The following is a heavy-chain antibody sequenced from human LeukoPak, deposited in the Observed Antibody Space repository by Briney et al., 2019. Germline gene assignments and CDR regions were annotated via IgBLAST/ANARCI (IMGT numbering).Heavy chain of an antibody. CDR2: VSAYNGNT. CDR3: ARDNPKRGQWLGPNDAFDI. D-gene: IGHD6-19*01. Sequence: ASVKVSCKASGYTFTSYGISWVRQAPGQGLEWMGWVSAYNGNTNYAQKLQGRVTMTTDTSTSTAYMELRSLRSDDTAVYYCARDNPKRGQWLGPNDAFDIWGQGTMVTVSS. CDR1: GYTFTSYG. J-gene: IGHJ3*02. V-gene: IGHV1-18*01.